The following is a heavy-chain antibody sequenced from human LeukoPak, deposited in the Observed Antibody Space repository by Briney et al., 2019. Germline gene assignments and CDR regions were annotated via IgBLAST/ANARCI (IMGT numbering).Heavy chain of an antibody. CDR3: ARDDGYYGSGSFDAFDI. V-gene: IGHV3-21*01. J-gene: IGHJ3*02. D-gene: IGHD3-10*01. CDR1: GFTFSSYS. Sequence: GGSLRLSCAASGFTFSSYSMNWVRQAPGKGLEWVSSISSRSSYIYYADSVKGRFTISRDNAKNALYLQMNSLRAEDTAVYYCARDDGYYGSGSFDAFDIWGQGTMVTVSS. CDR2: ISSRSSYI.